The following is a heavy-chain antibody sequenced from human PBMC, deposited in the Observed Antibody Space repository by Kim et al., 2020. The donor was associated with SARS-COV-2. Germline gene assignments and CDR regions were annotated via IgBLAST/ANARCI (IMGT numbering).Heavy chain of an antibody. J-gene: IGHJ4*02. CDR3: ARVNTWFGELWFDY. V-gene: IGHV4-59*01. CDR1: GGSISSYY. Sequence: SETLSLTCTVSGGSISSYYWSWIRQPPGKGLEWIGYIYYSGSTNYNPSLKSRVTISVDTSKNQFSLKLSSVTAADTAVYYCARVNTWFGELWFDYWGQGTLVTVSS. D-gene: IGHD3-10*01. CDR2: IYYSGST.